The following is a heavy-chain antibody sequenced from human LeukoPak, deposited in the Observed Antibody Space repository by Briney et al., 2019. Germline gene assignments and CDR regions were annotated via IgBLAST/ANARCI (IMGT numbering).Heavy chain of an antibody. Sequence: PSETLSLTCTVSDGSISSYYWSWIRQPPGKGLEWIGYIYYSGSTNYNPSLKSRVTISVDTSKNQFSLKLSSVTAADTAVYYCARGDFWSGYSVFDYWGQGTLVTVSS. CDR3: ARGDFWSGYSVFDY. CDR1: DGSISSYY. D-gene: IGHD3-3*01. V-gene: IGHV4-59*01. J-gene: IGHJ4*02. CDR2: IYYSGST.